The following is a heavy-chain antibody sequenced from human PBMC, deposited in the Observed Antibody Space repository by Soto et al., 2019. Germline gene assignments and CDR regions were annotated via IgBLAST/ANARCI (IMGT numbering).Heavy chain of an antibody. CDR3: ARAVAGVLKFAY. J-gene: IGHJ4*02. V-gene: IGHV4-30-2*01. D-gene: IGHD6-19*01. Sequence: SETLSLTCAVSGGSISSGGYSWSWIRQPPGKGLEWIGYIYHSGSTYYNPSLKSRVTISVDRSKNQFSLKLSSVTAADTAVYYCARAVAGVLKFAYWGQGTLVTVSS. CDR2: IYHSGST. CDR1: GGSISSGGYS.